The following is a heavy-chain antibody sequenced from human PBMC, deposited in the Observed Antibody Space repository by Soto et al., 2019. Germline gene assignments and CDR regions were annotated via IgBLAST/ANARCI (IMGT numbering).Heavy chain of an antibody. J-gene: IGHJ4*02. CDR3: ARGEEIVATINLWVV. CDR1: GFTFSSYS. D-gene: IGHD5-12*01. CDR2: ISSSSSTI. V-gene: IGHV3-48*02. Sequence: EVQLVESGGGLVQPGGSLRLSCAASGFTFSSYSMNWVRQAPGKGLEWVSYISSSSSTIYYADSVKGRFTISRDNAKNSLYLQMNSLRDEDTAVYYCARGEEIVATINLWVVWGQGTLVTVSS.